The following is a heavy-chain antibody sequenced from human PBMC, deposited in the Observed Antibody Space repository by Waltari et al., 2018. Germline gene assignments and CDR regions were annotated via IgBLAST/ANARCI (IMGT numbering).Heavy chain of an antibody. J-gene: IGHJ5*02. CDR3: ATEISFLSASS. Sequence: QVHLVESGGGVVPPGGSLRLSCAASGFIFSRCDMHWVRQAPDKGLEWLTLIRFYGSKKFYADSVKDRFTISRDNFKNTLFLQMNGLRAEDTAIYYCATEISFLSASSWGRGILVTVSS. CDR1: GFIFSRCD. V-gene: IGHV3-30*02. CDR2: IRFYGSKK. D-gene: IGHD3-3*02.